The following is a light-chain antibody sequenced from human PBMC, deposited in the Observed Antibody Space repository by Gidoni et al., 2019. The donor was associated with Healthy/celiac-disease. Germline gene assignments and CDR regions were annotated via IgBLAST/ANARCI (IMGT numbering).Light chain of an antibody. V-gene: IGLV2-14*01. CDR3: SSYTSSSTVV. CDR1: SSDVGGYNY. J-gene: IGLJ2*01. CDR2: EVS. Sequence: QSALTQLESVSGSPGQSITLSCTGTSSDVGGYNYVSWYQQHPGKAPKLMIYEVSNRPSGVSKRFSGSKSGNTASLTVSGLQAEDEADYYCSSYTSSSTVVFGGGTKLTVL.